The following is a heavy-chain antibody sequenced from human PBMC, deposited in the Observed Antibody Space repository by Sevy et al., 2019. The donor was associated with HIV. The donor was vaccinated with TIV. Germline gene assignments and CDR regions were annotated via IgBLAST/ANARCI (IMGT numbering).Heavy chain of an antibody. CDR3: ARELYYYDSSGYQVEAYFYYMDV. CDR1: GFTVSSTY. Sequence: GGSLRLSCAASGFTVSSTYMSWVRQAPGKGVEWVSIIYSGGSTNYADSVKGRFTISRDNSKNTLYLQMNSLRAEDTAVYYCARELYYYDSSGYQVEAYFYYMDVWGKGTTVTVSS. V-gene: IGHV3-53*01. D-gene: IGHD3-22*01. J-gene: IGHJ6*03. CDR2: IYSGGST.